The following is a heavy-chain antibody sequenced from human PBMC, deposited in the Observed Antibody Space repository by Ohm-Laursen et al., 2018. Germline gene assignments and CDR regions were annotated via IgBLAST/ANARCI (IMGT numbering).Heavy chain of an antibody. D-gene: IGHD6-19*01. CDR2: IYYSGST. CDR1: GGSISSGGYY. V-gene: IGHV4-31*03. CDR3: ARDRQWLVSGGYYFDY. J-gene: IGHJ4*02. Sequence: TLSLTCTVSGGSISSGGYYWSWIRQHPGKGLEWIGYIYYSGSTYYNPSLKSRVTISVDTSKNQFSLKLSSVTAADTAVYYCARDRQWLVSGGYYFDYWGQGTLVTVSS.